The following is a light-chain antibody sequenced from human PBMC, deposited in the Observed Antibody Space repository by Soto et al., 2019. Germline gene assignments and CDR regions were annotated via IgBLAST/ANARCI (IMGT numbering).Light chain of an antibody. CDR2: TTS. V-gene: IGKV1D-12*01. J-gene: IGKJ2*01. CDR1: QGISSW. Sequence: QMTQSPSSVSASVGDSVTISCRASQGISSWLAWYQQKPGQAPRLLIYTTSSLQSGVPSRFSGSGSGTHFTLTISSLQPEDFATYYCQQANSFPRTFGQGTKLEIK. CDR3: QQANSFPRT.